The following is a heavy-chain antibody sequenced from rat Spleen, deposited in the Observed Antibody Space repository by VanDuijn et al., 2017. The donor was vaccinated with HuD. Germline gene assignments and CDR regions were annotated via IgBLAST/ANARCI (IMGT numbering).Heavy chain of an antibody. J-gene: IGHJ3*01. CDR1: GFTFSDFD. D-gene: IGHD4-3*01. CDR3: ARLGGLRNWFAY. CDR2: ISTGDDDT. Sequence: EVQLVESGGGLVQPGRSLKLSCAASGFTFSDFDMAWVRQAPTKGLEWVASISTGDDDTYYRDSVKGRFTISRDDEESTLYLQMDRLRSEDTATYFCARLGGLRNWFAYWGQGTLVTVSS. V-gene: IGHV5S23*01.